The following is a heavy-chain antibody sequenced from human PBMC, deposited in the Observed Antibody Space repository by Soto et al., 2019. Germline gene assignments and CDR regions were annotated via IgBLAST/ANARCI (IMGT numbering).Heavy chain of an antibody. D-gene: IGHD3-10*01. CDR3: ARGKGRSFYYGSGSYAFDI. CDR2: INHSGST. J-gene: IGHJ3*02. V-gene: IGHV4-34*01. CDR1: CGSFFGYY. Sequence: SATLSLTCAVDCGSFFGYYWSWIPQPPGKGLEWIGEINHSGSTNYNPSLKSRVTISVDTSKNQFSLKLSSVTAADTAVYYCARGKGRSFYYGSGSYAFDIWGQGTMVT.